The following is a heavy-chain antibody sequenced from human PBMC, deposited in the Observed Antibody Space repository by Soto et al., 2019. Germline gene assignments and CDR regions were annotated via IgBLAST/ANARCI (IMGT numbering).Heavy chain of an antibody. CDR1: GFTFSSYG. J-gene: IGHJ6*02. Sequence: LRLSCAASGFTFSSYGMHWVRQAPGKGLEWVAVISYDGSNKYYADSVKGRFTISRDNSKNTLYLQMNSLRAEDTAVYYCAKALYYSSGWYGYYYYYGMDVWGQGTTVTVSS. D-gene: IGHD6-19*01. CDR2: ISYDGSNK. CDR3: AKALYYSSGWYGYYYYYGMDV. V-gene: IGHV3-30*18.